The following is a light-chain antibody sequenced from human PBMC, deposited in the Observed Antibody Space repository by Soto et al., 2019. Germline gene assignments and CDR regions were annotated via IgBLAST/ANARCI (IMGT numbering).Light chain of an antibody. Sequence: EIVLTQSPATLSLSPGERATLSCRASQSVSTALAWYQQKPGQAPRLLIYDASIRATGIPARFSGSGSGTDFTLTINSLQPEDCAVYYCQQRSDWLTFGGGTKVEIK. CDR2: DAS. J-gene: IGKJ4*01. CDR1: QSVSTA. CDR3: QQRSDWLT. V-gene: IGKV3-11*01.